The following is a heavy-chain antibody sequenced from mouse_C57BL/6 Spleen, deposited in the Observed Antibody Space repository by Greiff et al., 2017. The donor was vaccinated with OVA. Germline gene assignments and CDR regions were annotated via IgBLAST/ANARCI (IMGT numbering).Heavy chain of an antibody. CDR3: ANDYEGFAY. J-gene: IGHJ3*01. Sequence: DVMLVESGGDLVKPGGSLKLSCAASGFTFSSYGMSWVRQTPDKRLEWVATISSGGSYTYYPDSVKGRFTISRDNAKNTLYLQMSSLKSEDTAMYYCANDYEGFAYWGQGTLVTVSA. CDR2: ISSGGSYT. V-gene: IGHV5-6*02. D-gene: IGHD2-4*01. CDR1: GFTFSSYG.